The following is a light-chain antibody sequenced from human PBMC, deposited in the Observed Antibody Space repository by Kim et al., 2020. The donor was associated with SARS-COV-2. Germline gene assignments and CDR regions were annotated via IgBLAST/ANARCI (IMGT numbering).Light chain of an antibody. J-gene: IGKJ3*01. Sequence: EIVMTQSPATLSVSPGERATLSCTASQSVSSNLAWYQRKPGQAPRLLIYGASTRATGIPARFSGSGSGTDFTLTISSLQSEDFAVYYCQQYNDWPLTFGPGTKVDIK. V-gene: IGKV3-15*01. CDR2: GAS. CDR1: QSVSSN. CDR3: QQYNDWPLT.